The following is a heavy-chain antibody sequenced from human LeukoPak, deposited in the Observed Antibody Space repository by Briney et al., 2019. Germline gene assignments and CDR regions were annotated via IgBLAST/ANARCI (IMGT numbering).Heavy chain of an antibody. CDR1: GGSLTSSGYY. Sequence: PSETLSLTCTVSGGSLTSSGYYWGWVRQPPGKGLEWIGTIRYSGTTHYNPSLESRVTISRDTSKNQFSLKVTSVTAADTAVYYCARHFPYDSSVYYFEYWGQGTLVTVSS. J-gene: IGHJ4*02. CDR2: IRYSGTT. CDR3: ARHFPYDSSVYYFEY. V-gene: IGHV4-39*01. D-gene: IGHD3-22*01.